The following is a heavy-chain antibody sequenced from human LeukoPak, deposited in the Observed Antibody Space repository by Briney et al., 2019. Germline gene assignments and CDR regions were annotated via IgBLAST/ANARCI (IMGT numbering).Heavy chain of an antibody. J-gene: IGHJ4*02. Sequence: GESLKISCKGSGYSFTSYWIGWVRQMPGKGLEWMGIIYPGDSDIRYSPSFQGQVTISADKSISTAYLQWSSLKASDTAMYYCARPRNYDSSGYSGFDYWGQGTLVTVSS. CDR2: IYPGDSDI. CDR3: ARPRNYDSSGYSGFDY. D-gene: IGHD3-22*01. V-gene: IGHV5-51*01. CDR1: GYSFTSYW.